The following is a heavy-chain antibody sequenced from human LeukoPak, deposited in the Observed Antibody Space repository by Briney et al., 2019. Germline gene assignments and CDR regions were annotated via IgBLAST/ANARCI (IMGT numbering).Heavy chain of an antibody. Sequence: GRSLRLSCADSGFTFSSYAMHWVRQAPGKGLEWVAVISYDGSNKYYADSVKGRFTISRDNSKNTLYLQMNSLRAEDTAVYYCARGSPCSGGSCRDYYYYYGMDVWGKGTTVTVSS. J-gene: IGHJ6*04. CDR1: GFTFSSYA. V-gene: IGHV3-30*04. CDR3: ARGSPCSGGSCRDYYYYYGMDV. CDR2: ISYDGSNK. D-gene: IGHD2-15*01.